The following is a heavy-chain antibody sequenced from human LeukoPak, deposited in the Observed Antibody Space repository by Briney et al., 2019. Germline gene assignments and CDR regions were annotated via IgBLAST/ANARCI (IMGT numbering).Heavy chain of an antibody. CDR2: LSSKYEP. CDR3: YGIDLADSFDI. V-gene: IGHV3-53*01. J-gene: IGHJ3*02. CDR1: GFIVSRNY. D-gene: IGHD3-16*01. Sequence: GGSLRLSCAASGFIVSRNYMGWVRQAPGKGLEWVSALSSKYEPYYADSVKGRFTISRDNSENTLYLQMNALRAEDTALFYCYGIDLADSFDIWGRGTRVIVFS.